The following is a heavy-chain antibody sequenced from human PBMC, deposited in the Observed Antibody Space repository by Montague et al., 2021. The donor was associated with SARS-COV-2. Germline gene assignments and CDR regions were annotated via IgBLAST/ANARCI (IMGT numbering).Heavy chain of an antibody. CDR2: MYYSGST. J-gene: IGHJ4*02. CDR3: ARDFDS. V-gene: IGHV4-59*13. Sequence: SETRSLTCTVSGGSISSYYWSWIRQPPGKGLEWIGYMYYSGSTNYNPSLKSRVTLSVDTSKNQFSLKLSSVTAADTAVYYCARDFDSWGQGTLVTVAS. CDR1: GGSISSYY.